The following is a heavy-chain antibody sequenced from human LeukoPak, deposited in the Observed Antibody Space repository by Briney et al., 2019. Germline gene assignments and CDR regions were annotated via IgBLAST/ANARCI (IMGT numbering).Heavy chain of an antibody. D-gene: IGHD3-10*01. Sequence: GGSLRLSCAASGFTFSSYAMSWVRQAPGKGLEWVSAISGSGGSTYYADSVKGRFTISRDNSKNTLYLQMNSLRAEDTAVYYCAKGGDVLLWFGEASHRWFDPWGQGTLVTVSS. V-gene: IGHV3-23*01. CDR2: ISGSGGST. CDR1: GFTFSSYA. CDR3: AKGGDVLLWFGEASHRWFDP. J-gene: IGHJ5*02.